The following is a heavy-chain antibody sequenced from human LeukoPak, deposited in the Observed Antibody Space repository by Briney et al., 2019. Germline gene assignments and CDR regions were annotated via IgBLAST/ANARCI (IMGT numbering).Heavy chain of an antibody. V-gene: IGHV4-59*08. J-gene: IGHJ4*02. CDR2: IYYSGGT. CDR3: ARHRWLQQDLDY. D-gene: IGHD5-24*01. Sequence: SETLSLTCTVSSGSFSGYYWSWIRQPPGKGLEWIGDIYYSGGTKYNPSLKSRVTMAVDTSKNQFSLRLTSVTAADTAVYYCARHRWLQQDLDYWGQGTLVTVSS. CDR1: SGSFSGYY.